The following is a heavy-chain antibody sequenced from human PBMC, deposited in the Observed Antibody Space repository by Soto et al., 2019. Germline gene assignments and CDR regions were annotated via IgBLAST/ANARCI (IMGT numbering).Heavy chain of an antibody. CDR3: AKDRLHTLPVNTNYYDCSGYYQFDY. J-gene: IGHJ4*02. D-gene: IGHD3-22*01. CDR1: GFTFDDYA. Sequence: EVQLVESGGGLVQPGRSLRLSCAASGFTFDDYAMHWVRQAPGKGLEWVSGISWNSGSIGYADSVKGRFTISRDNAKNSLYLQMKRLRAEDTALYYCAKDRLHTLPVNTNYYDCSGYYQFDYWGQGTLVTVSS. V-gene: IGHV3-9*01. CDR2: ISWNSGSI.